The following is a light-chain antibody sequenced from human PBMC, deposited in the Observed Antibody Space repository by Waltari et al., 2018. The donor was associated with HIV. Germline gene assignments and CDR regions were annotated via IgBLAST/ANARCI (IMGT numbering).Light chain of an antibody. V-gene: IGLV2-14*03. CDR2: DVS. CDR3: SSYTSSDTVV. Sequence: QSALTQPASVSGPPGQSITISCTGTTSDVGGYNSVSWYQQHPAKAPKILILDVSNRPPGVSTRVSGAKPGNTASLTISGRQAEDGAYYYGSSYTSSDTVVFGGGTKVTVL. CDR1: TSDVGGYNS. J-gene: IGLJ3*02.